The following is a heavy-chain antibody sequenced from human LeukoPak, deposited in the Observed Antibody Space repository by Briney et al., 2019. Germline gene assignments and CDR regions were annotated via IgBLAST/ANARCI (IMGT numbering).Heavy chain of an antibody. CDR1: GFTFSSYS. J-gene: IGHJ4*02. CDR2: ISSSSSTI. CDR3: ARVPQPSYSSGWLNDY. Sequence: PGGSLRLSCAASGFTFSSYSMNWVRQAPGKGLEWVSYISSSSSTIYYADSVKGRFTISRDNAKNSLYLQMNSLRAEDTAVYYCARVPQPSYSSGWLNDYWGQGTLVTVSP. V-gene: IGHV3-48*01. D-gene: IGHD6-19*01.